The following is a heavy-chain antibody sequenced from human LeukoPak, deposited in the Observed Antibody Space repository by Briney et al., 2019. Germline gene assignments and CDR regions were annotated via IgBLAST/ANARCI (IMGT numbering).Heavy chain of an antibody. D-gene: IGHD2-15*01. Sequence: GGSLTLSCAASGFTVSSNYINWVRQAPGKGLEWVSVMYTSGRTYYADSVKGRFIISRDSAKTTLSLQMHSLRAEDTAVYYCAGGDRAASGFDYWGEGTLVTVYS. CDR2: MYTSGRT. J-gene: IGHJ4*02. CDR3: AGGDRAASGFDY. V-gene: IGHV3-66*01. CDR1: GFTVSSNY.